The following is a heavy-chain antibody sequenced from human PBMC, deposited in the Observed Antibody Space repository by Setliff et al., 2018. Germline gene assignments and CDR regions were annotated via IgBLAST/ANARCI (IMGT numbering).Heavy chain of an antibody. CDR2: INHSGST. Sequence: SETLSLTCAVSGGSISSGSYYWGWIRQSPGKGLERIGEINHSGSTNYNPSLKSRLAISVDASTNQFSLKLYSVTAADTAVYYCRYWSGYYNNDYWGQGTLVTVSS. CDR1: GGSISSGSYY. V-gene: IGHV4-39*07. CDR3: RYWSGYYNNDY. J-gene: IGHJ4*02. D-gene: IGHD3-3*01.